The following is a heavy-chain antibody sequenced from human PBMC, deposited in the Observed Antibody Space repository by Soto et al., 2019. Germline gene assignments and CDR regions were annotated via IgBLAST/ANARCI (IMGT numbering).Heavy chain of an antibody. CDR3: ARPGQAAAGTDYYYYYGMDV. J-gene: IGHJ6*02. D-gene: IGHD6-13*01. CDR1: GYTFTSYY. CDR2: INPSGGST. Sequence: ASVKVSCKASGYTFTSYYMHWVRQAPGQGLEWMGIINPSGGSTSYAQKFQGRVTMTRDTSTSTVYMELSSLRSEDTAVYYCARPGQAAAGTDYYYYYGMDVWGQGTTVTFSS. V-gene: IGHV1-46*01.